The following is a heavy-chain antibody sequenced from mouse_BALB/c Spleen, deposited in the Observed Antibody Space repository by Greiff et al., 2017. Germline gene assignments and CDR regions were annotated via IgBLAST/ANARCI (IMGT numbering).Heavy chain of an antibody. V-gene: IGHV3-6*02. CDR3: ARGGTMITYFDY. J-gene: IGHJ2*01. D-gene: IGHD2-4*01. Sequence: EVKLMESGPGLVKPSQSLSLTCSVTGYSITSGYYWNWIRQFPGNKLEWMGYISYDGSNNYNPSLKNRISITRDTSKNQFFLKLNSVTTEDTATYYCARGGTMITYFDYWGQGTTLTVSS. CDR2: ISYDGSN. CDR1: GYSITSGYY.